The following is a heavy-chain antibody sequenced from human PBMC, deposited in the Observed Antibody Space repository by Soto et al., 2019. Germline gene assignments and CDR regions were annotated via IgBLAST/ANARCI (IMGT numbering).Heavy chain of an antibody. CDR2: IYHSGST. CDR1: GGSISSGGYS. J-gene: IGHJ4*02. V-gene: IGHV4-30-2*01. CDR3: ARYRGYGSGSYYNSFDY. Sequence: SETLSLTCAVSGGSISSGGYSWSWIRQPPGKGLEWIGYIYHSGSTYYNPSLKLRVTISVDRSKNQFSLKLSSVTAADTAVYYCARYRGYGSGSYYNSFDYWGQGTLVTVSS. D-gene: IGHD3-10*01.